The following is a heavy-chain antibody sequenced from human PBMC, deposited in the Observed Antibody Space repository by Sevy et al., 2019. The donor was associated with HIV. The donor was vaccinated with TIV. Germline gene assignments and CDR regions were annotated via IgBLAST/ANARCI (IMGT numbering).Heavy chain of an antibody. CDR2: IYGSRGVT. D-gene: IGHD3-22*01. Sequence: GGSLRLSCAASGFTFSSYALNWVRQAPGKGLEWVSTIYGSRGVTYYADYVKGRFTISRDNSKNTLYLQMNSLRTEDTAVYFCAGGRYDSSASFDAFDIWGQGTMVTVSS. J-gene: IGHJ3*02. CDR1: GFTFSSYA. CDR3: AGGRYDSSASFDAFDI. V-gene: IGHV3-23*01.